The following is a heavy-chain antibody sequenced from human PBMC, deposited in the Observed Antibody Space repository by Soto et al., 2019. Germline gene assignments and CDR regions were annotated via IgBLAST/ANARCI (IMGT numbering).Heavy chain of an antibody. CDR1: GFTFSSYA. CDR2: ITGSSYNT. D-gene: IGHD4-4*01. J-gene: IGHJ3*02. CDR3: ARDYIPGSFDI. V-gene: IGHV3-23*01. Sequence: GGSLRLSCAASGFTFSSYAMSWVRQAPGKGLEWVSGITGSSYNTYYADSVKGRFTISRDNAKNSLYLQMNSLRAEDTAVYYCARDYIPGSFDIWGQGTMVTVSS.